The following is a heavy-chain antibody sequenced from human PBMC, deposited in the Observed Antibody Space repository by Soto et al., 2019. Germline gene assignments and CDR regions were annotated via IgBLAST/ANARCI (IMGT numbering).Heavy chain of an antibody. D-gene: IGHD3-22*01. V-gene: IGHV3-15*07. CDR1: GFTFSNAW. CDR2: IKSKTDGGTT. Sequence: EVQLVESGGGLVKPGGSLRLSCAASGFTFSNAWINWVRQAPGKGLEWVGRIKSKTDGGTTDFAAPVRGRFAISRDDSKNLVLMQMNGLKTGDTAVYYFTTVSNITLIVVLFVYWGHGPRVTVP. J-gene: IGHJ4*01. CDR3: TTVSNITLIVVLFVY.